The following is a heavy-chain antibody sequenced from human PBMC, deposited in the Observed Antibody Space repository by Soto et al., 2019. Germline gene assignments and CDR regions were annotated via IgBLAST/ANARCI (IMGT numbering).Heavy chain of an antibody. CDR2: IGTAGDT. Sequence: PGGSLRLSCAASGFTFSSYDMHWVRQATGKGLEWVSAIGTAGDTYYPGSMKGRFTITRENAKNSLYLQMNSLRAGDTAVYYCARARGYCSSTSCYNWFDPWGQGTLVTVSS. J-gene: IGHJ5*02. CDR3: ARARGYCSSTSCYNWFDP. D-gene: IGHD2-2*01. V-gene: IGHV3-13*01. CDR1: GFTFSSYD.